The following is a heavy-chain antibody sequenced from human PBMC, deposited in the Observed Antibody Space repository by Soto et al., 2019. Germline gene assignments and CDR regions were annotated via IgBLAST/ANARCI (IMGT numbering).Heavy chain of an antibody. CDR2: ISYDGNNK. D-gene: IGHD3-22*01. CDR3: VKDTYYYDSSGYYIFDY. V-gene: IGHV3-30*18. Sequence: QEQLVASGGGVVQPGRSLSLSCAASGFTFSSYGMHWVRQAPGKGLEWAAHISYDGNNKHYADSVKGRFTISRDSSKNTLYLQMNRLRAEDTAVYYCVKDTYYYDSSGYYIFDYWGQGTLVSVSA. CDR1: GFTFSSYG. J-gene: IGHJ4*02.